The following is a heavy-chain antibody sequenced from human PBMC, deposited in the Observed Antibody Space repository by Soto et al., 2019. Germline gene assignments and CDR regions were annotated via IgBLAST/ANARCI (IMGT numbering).Heavy chain of an antibody. Sequence: QVQLVESGGGVVQPGRSLRLSCAASGFTFSSYAMHWVRQAPGKGLEWVAVISYDGSNKYYADSVKGRFTISRDISKNTLCLQMNSLRAGDTAVYYCARAGGLLLDYWGQGTLVTVSS. V-gene: IGHV3-30-3*01. J-gene: IGHJ4*02. D-gene: IGHD2-8*02. CDR3: ARAGGLLLDY. CDR2: ISYDGSNK. CDR1: GFTFSSYA.